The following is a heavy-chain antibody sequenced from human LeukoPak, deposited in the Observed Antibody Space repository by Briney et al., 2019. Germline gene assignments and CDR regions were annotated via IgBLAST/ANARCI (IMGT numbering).Heavy chain of an antibody. V-gene: IGHV4-59*12. D-gene: IGHD3-22*01. CDR2: LYYSGST. CDR3: ARDRPFNYYDSSGYYFDLTAFDI. Sequence: SETLSLTCTVSGDSIRSYYWSCIRQPPGKGLECLGYLYYSGSTYYNPSLKSRVTISVDTSKNQFTLKLSCVTAEDTVVYYCARDRPFNYYDSSGYYFDLTAFDIWGQGTMVTVSS. J-gene: IGHJ3*02. CDR1: GDSIRSYY.